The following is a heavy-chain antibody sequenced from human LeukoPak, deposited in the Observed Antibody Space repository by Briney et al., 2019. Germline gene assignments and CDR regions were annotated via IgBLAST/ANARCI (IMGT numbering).Heavy chain of an antibody. J-gene: IGHJ4*02. CDR2: INPNSGDT. D-gene: IGHD5-24*01. V-gene: IGHV1-2*02. CDR3: ARDNSDGYHPIDY. CDR1: GYTFTGNY. Sequence: ASVKVSCKASGYTFTGNYMNWVRQAPGQGLEWVGWINPNSGDTSYAQKFQGRVTMTRDTSSSTAYMELSRLRSDDTAVYYCARDNSDGYHPIDYWGQGTLVTVSS.